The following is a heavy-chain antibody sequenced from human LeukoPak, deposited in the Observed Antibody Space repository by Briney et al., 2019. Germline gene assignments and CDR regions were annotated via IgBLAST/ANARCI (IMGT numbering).Heavy chain of an antibody. Sequence: PGGSLTLTCTTSGFIFSDFGLNWVRHVLGKGLEWVSGLIGSDDTTSYGDSVKGRLTISRDNFKNAVYLEMNNLRAEDAAVYFCARDPCSLPLGTWVVAPPTDGFFDFWGQGTLVSVSS. D-gene: IGHD5-24*01. CDR3: ARDPCSLPLGTWVVAPPTDGFFDF. J-gene: IGHJ4*02. CDR2: LIGSDDTT. V-gene: IGHV3-23*01. CDR1: GFIFSDFG.